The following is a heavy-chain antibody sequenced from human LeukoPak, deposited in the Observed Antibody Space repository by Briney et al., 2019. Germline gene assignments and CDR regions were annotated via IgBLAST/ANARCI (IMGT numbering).Heavy chain of an antibody. J-gene: IGHJ4*02. V-gene: IGHV4-59*12. CDR2: IYYSGST. Sequence: SETLSLTCTVSGGSISSYYWSWIRQPPGKGLEWIGYIYYSGSTNYNPSLKSRVTISVDTSKNQFSLKLSSVTAADTAVYYCARDRAVAGRFDYWGQGTLVTVSS. D-gene: IGHD6-19*01. CDR3: ARDRAVAGRFDY. CDR1: GGSISSYY.